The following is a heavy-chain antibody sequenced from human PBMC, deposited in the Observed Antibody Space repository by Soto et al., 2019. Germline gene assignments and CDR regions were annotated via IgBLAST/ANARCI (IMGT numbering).Heavy chain of an antibody. CDR1: GGTFGSYA. J-gene: IGHJ4*02. CDR2: IIPVSGAA. Sequence: QVQLVQSGAEVKKPGSSVKVSCKASGGTFGSYAFSWVRQAPGQGLEWMGGIIPVSGAAHYAQKFQGRVTITADDSTSTAYMELSSLSSQDPAVYYCATALGCRSTSCTLDYWGQGTRVIVSS. CDR3: ATALGCRSTSCTLDY. D-gene: IGHD2-2*01. V-gene: IGHV1-69*01.